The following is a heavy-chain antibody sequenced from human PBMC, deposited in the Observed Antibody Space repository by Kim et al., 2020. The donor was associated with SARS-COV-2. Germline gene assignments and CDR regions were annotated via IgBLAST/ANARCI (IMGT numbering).Heavy chain of an antibody. J-gene: IGHJ4*02. V-gene: IGHV4-30-2*01. CDR2: IYHSGST. CDR1: GGSISSGGYS. D-gene: IGHD5-12*01. CDR3: AREGGYDFGVFDY. Sequence: SETLSLTCAVSGGSISSGGYSWSWIRQPPGKGLEWIGYIYHSGSTYYNPSLKSRVTISVDRSKNQFSLKLSSVTAADTALYYCAREGGYDFGVFDYWGQGTLVTVSS.